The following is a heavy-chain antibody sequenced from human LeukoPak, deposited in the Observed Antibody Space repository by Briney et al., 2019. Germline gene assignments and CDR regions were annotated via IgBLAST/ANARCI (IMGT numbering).Heavy chain of an antibody. CDR1: GFTFSNYD. Sequence: DPGGSLRLSCTASGFTFSNYDMSWVRQAPGKGLEWVATISYSGCSTYYAHSVKGRFTSSRDNSKNTLYLRMNSLRVEDTAIYYCAKGRGYCTGGSRYSDYWGQGTLVTVSS. CDR2: ISYSGCST. V-gene: IGHV3-23*01. J-gene: IGHJ4*02. D-gene: IGHD2-15*01. CDR3: AKGRGYCTGGSRYSDY.